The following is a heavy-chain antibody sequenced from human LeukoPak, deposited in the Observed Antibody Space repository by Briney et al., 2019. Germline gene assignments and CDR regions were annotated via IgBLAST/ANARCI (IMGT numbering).Heavy chain of an antibody. CDR1: GYSLTSYW. CDR2: IDPSDSYT. J-gene: IGHJ6*02. CDR3: ARRDYGGNSLYYYYGMDV. V-gene: IGHV5-10-1*01. Sequence: GESLKISCKGSGYSLTSYWISWVRQMPGKGLEWMGRIDPSDSYTNYSPSFQGHVTISADKSISTAYLQWSSLKASDTAMYYCARRDYGGNSLYYYYGMDVWGQGTTVTVSS. D-gene: IGHD4-23*01.